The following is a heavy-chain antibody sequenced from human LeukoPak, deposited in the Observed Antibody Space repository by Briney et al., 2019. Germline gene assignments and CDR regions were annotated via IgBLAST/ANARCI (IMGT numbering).Heavy chain of an antibody. V-gene: IGHV3-11*01. CDR1: GFTFSDYY. CDR2: ISSSGSTI. J-gene: IGHJ4*02. CDR3: ARALAPLTGYSYGCLGY. D-gene: IGHD5-18*01. Sequence: GGSLRLSCAASGFTFSDYYMSWIRQAPGKGLEWVSYISSSGSTIYYADSVKGRFTISRDNAKNSLYLQMNSLGAEDTAVYYCARALAPLTGYSYGCLGYWGQGTLVTVSS.